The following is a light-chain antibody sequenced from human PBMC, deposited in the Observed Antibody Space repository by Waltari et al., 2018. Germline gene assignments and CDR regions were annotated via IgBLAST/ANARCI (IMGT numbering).Light chain of an antibody. CDR1: QSLNSA. V-gene: IGKV3D-15*01. CDR2: STS. Sequence: EIVMTQSPDTLSMSPGESATLCCMASQSLNSAFAWYQQKPGQAHMPLIYSTSTRATGTPARFSGSGSGTEFTRTISSLQSEDFAIYYCQQYNYGPWTFGQGTRVEIK. CDR3: QQYNYGPWT. J-gene: IGKJ1*01.